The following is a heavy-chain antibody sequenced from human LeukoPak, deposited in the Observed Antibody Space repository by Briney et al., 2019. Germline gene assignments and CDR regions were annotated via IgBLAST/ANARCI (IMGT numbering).Heavy chain of an antibody. D-gene: IGHD5-24*01. J-gene: IGHJ3*02. CDR1: GGSISSYY. V-gene: IGHV4-59*12. Sequence: SETLSLTCTVSGGSISSYYWSWIRQPPGKGLEWIGYIYYSGSTNYNPSLKSRVTISVDTSKNQFSLKLSSVTAADTAVYYCAREEIEGAFDIWGQGTMVTVSS. CDR3: AREEIEGAFDI. CDR2: IYYSGST.